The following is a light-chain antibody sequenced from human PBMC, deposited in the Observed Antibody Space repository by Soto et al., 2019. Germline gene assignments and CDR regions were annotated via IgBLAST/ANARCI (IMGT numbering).Light chain of an antibody. CDR2: DVS. CDR1: SSDVGSYNY. Sequence: QSALTQPASVSGSPGQSITISCTGTSSDVGSYNYVSWYQQYPGKAPKLMIYDVSNRPSGVSYRFSGSKSGSTASLTISGLQAEDEEDYYCSSYTTSSTHVVFGGGTKVTVL. V-gene: IGLV2-14*01. CDR3: SSYTTSSTHVV. J-gene: IGLJ2*01.